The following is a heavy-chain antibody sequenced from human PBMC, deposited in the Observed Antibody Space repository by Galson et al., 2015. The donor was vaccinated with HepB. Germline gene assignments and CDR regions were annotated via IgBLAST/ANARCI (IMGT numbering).Heavy chain of an antibody. D-gene: IGHD6-19*01. CDR2: IYSGGST. V-gene: IGHV3-66*01. CDR3: ARAILSLRIAVAGPVYGMDV. J-gene: IGHJ6*02. Sequence: SLRLSCAAPGFTVSSNYMSWVRQAPGKGLEWVSVIYSGGSTYYADSVRGRFTISRDNSKNTLYLQMNSLRAEDTAVYDCARAILSLRIAVAGPVYGMDVWGQGTTVTVSS. CDR1: GFTVSSNY.